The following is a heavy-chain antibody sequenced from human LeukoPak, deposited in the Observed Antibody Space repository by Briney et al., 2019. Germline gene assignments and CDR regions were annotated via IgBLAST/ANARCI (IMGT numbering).Heavy chain of an antibody. CDR2: ISGRGDKT. CDR3: VKERPGKAYADF. V-gene: IGHV3-23*01. Sequence: GGSLRLSCAASGYTFSSYAMSWVRQAPGKGLEWVSAISGRGDKTYYADSVKCRFTISRDNSRFTVHLQMNSLRGEDTAVYYCVKERPGKAYADFWGQGTLVTVSS. D-gene: IGHD1-26*01. CDR1: GYTFSSYA. J-gene: IGHJ4*02.